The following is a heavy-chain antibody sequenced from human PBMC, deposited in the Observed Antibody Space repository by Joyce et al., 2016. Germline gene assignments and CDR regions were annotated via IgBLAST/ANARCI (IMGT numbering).Heavy chain of an antibody. V-gene: IGHV3-74*01. CDR1: GSTFNNLW. Sequence: EVQLVESGGGLVQPGGSLRLSCVVSGSTFNNLWIHWVRQAPGKGLVWVSGIKDDGISTYYADSVKGPFTISRADAKTTVYLQMNSRRAEDTGLYACSGVFDYWGQGTLVTVSS. J-gene: IGHJ4*02. CDR3: SGVFDY. CDR2: IKDDGIST.